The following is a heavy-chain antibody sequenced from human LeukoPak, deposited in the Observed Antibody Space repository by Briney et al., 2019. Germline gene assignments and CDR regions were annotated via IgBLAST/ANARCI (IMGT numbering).Heavy chain of an antibody. Sequence: ASVKVSCKASGYTFTSYGISWVRQAPGQGLEWMGWISAYNGNTNYAQKLQGRVTMTTDTSTSTAYMELRSLRSDDTAVYYCARWSVLLWFGELLGAFDIWGQGTMVTVSS. D-gene: IGHD3-10*01. CDR1: GYTFTSYG. CDR3: ARWSVLLWFGELLGAFDI. CDR2: ISAYNGNT. J-gene: IGHJ3*02. V-gene: IGHV1-18*01.